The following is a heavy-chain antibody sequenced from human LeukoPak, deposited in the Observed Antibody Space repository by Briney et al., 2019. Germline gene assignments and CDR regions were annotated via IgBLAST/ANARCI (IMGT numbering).Heavy chain of an antibody. CDR3: AREAPGGSGWTYFDY. V-gene: IGHV4-61*08. CDR2: IYASGGA. D-gene: IGHD6-19*01. CDR1: GGSISSGGYY. Sequence: PSQTLSLTCTVSGGSISSGGYYWSWIRQPPGKGLEWIGYIYASGGANYNPSLKSRVTISLDSSENRFSLKLTSVTAADTAVYYCAREAPGGSGWTYFDYWGQGSLVTVSS. J-gene: IGHJ4*02.